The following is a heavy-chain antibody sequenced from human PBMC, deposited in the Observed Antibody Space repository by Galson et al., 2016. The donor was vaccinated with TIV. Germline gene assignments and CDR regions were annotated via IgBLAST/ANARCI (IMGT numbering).Heavy chain of an antibody. V-gene: IGHV1-69*13. CDR3: ARGTGYYDNSAYNA. D-gene: IGHD3-22*01. CDR1: GCTFSSYA. J-gene: IGHJ5*02. CDR2: IIGMFGTP. Sequence: SVKVSCKASGCTFSSYAISWVRQAPGQGLEWMGRIIGMFGTPNYAQTFQGRVTITADELTSTAYMELSSLRYEDTDVYYCARGTGYYDNSAYNAWGQGTLVSVST.